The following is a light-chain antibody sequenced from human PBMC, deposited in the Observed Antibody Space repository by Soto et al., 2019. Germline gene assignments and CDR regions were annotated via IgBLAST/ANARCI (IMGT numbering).Light chain of an antibody. J-gene: IGLJ1*01. CDR2: DVT. CDR3: SSYTSTSLYV. V-gene: IGLV2-14*03. CDR1: SSDVGSYNY. Sequence: QSALTQPASVSGSPGQSITISCTGTSSDVGSYNYVSWYQQQPGKAPKLMIYDVTHRPSGVSNRFSGSKSGNTASLTISGLQADDEADYYCSSYTSTSLYVFGTGTKLTVL.